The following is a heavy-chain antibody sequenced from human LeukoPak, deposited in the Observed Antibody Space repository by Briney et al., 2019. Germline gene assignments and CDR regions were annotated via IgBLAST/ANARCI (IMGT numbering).Heavy chain of an antibody. J-gene: IGHJ5*02. CDR1: GYGFTSYW. V-gene: IGHV5-10-1*01. Sequence: GESLKISCKGSGYGFTSYWISWVRQMPGKGLEWMGRIDPSDSYTNYSPSFQGHVTISADKSISTAYLQWSSLKASDTAMYYCARPRADQTRSSSSMDFDPWGQGTLVTVSS. CDR2: IDPSDSYT. CDR3: ARPRADQTRSSSSMDFDP. D-gene: IGHD6-6*01.